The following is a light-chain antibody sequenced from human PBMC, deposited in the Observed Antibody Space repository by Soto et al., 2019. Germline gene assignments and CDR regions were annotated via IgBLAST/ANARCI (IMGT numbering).Light chain of an antibody. CDR3: QQYNSYSWT. Sequence: DLPMTQSPSTLSASVGDRVTITCRASQSISSWLAWYQQKPGKAPKLLIYDASSLESGVPSRFSGSGSGTEFTLTISSLQPDDFATYYCQQYNSYSWTFGQGTKVEIK. CDR2: DAS. V-gene: IGKV1-5*01. CDR1: QSISSW. J-gene: IGKJ1*01.